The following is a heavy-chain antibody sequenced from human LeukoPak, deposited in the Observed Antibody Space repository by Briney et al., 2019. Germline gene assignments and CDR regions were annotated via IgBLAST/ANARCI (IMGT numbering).Heavy chain of an antibody. J-gene: IGHJ6*02. CDR2: INHSGTT. CDR3: ARDGTPKVADGAGHYGMDV. CDR1: GGSLSGYY. Sequence: SETLSLTCAVSGGSLSGYYWSWIRQPPGKGLEWIGEINHSGTTNYNPSLKSRVTISLDTSRNQFSLKVSSVTATDTAVYYCARDGTPKVADGAGHYGMDVWCQGTTVTVSS. V-gene: IGHV4-34*01. D-gene: IGHD6-13*01.